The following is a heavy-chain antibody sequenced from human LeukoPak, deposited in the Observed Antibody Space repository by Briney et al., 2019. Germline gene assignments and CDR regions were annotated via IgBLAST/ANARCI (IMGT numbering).Heavy chain of an antibody. CDR1: GYTFTSYG. CDR3: ARPYWSGYYNWFDP. D-gene: IGHD3-3*01. V-gene: IGHV1-18*01. Sequence: ASVKVSCKASGYTFTSYGISWVRQAPGQGLEWMGWISAYNGNTNYAQRLQGRVTMTTDTSTSTAYMELRSLRSDDTAVYYCARPYWSGYYNWFDPWGQGTLVTVSS. CDR2: ISAYNGNT. J-gene: IGHJ5*02.